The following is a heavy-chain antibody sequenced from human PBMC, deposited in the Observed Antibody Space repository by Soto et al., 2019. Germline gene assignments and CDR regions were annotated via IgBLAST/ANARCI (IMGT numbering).Heavy chain of an antibody. CDR2: ISSSSSTI. J-gene: IGHJ4*01. Sequence: GGSLRLSCVASGFTFRSYNMNWVRQSPGKGLDWLSYISSSSSTIYYADSVKGRFTISRDNAKNSLYLQMNSLRDVDTAMYYCARGGTIAVTTIGDYWGQGTLVTVSS. CDR3: ARGGTIAVTTIGDY. CDR1: GFTFRSYN. V-gene: IGHV3-48*02. D-gene: IGHD5-12*01.